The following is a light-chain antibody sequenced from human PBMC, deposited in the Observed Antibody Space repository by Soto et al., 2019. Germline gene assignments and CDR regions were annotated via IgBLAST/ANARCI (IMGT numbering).Light chain of an antibody. CDR3: QHRSSWPLT. Sequence: EIVLTQSPATLSLSPGERATLSCWASQSVNKYLAWYQQKPGQAPRLLIYDVSIRATGIPARFSGSGSGTGFTLTISSLEPEDFAIYYCQHRSSWPLTFVGGTKVEIK. CDR2: DVS. V-gene: IGKV3-11*01. CDR1: QSVNKY. J-gene: IGKJ4*01.